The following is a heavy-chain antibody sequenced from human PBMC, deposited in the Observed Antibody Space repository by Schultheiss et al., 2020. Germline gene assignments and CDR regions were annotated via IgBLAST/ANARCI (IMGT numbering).Heavy chain of an antibody. CDR1: GFSLSTSGVG. CDR2: IYWNDDK. J-gene: IGHJ5*02. D-gene: IGHD2-2*01. CDR3: AHLTDLGGGYCSSTSCLNWFDP. V-gene: IGHV2-5*01. Sequence: SGPTLVKPTQTLTLTCTFSGFSLSTSGVGVGWIRQPPGKALEWLALIYWNDDKRYSPSLKSRLTITKDTSKNQVVLTMTNMDPVDTATYYCAHLTDLGGGYCSSTSCLNWFDPWGQGTLVTVSS.